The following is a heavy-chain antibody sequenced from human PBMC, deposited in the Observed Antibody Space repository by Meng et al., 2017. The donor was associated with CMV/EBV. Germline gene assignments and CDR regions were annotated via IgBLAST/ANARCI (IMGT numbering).Heavy chain of an antibody. CDR2: ISGDYGNT. Sequence: ASVKVSCKTSGYTFTSYGINWVRQAPGQGLEWMGWISGDYGNTNYAQKLQGRLTMTTDTPTSTAYMELRSLRSDDTAVYYCARDRCNTISCYSDYWGQGTLVTVSS. D-gene: IGHD2/OR15-2a*01. V-gene: IGHV1-18*01. CDR1: GYTFTSYG. J-gene: IGHJ4*02. CDR3: ARDRCNTISCYSDY.